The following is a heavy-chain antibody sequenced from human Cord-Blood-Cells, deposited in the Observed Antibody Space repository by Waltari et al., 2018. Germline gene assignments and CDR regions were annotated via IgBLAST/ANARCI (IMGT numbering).Heavy chain of an antibody. V-gene: IGHV3-21*01. CDR3: ARDSSSSWYYYYYGMDV. CDR2: ISSSSSYI. Sequence: EVQLVESGGGLVKPGGSLRLSCVASGFTFSSSSMNWVRQAPGKGLEWVSSISSSSSYIYYADSVKGRFTISRDNAKNSLYLQMNSLRAEDTAVYYCARDSSSSWYYYYYGMDVWGQGTTVTVSS. J-gene: IGHJ6*02. CDR1: GFTFSSSS. D-gene: IGHD6-13*01.